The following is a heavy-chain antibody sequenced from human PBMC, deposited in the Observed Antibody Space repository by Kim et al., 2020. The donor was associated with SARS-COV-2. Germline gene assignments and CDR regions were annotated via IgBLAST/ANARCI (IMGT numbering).Heavy chain of an antibody. CDR2: IIPIFGTA. V-gene: IGHV1-69*06. J-gene: IGHJ6*02. Sequence: SVKVSCKASGGTFSSYAISWVRQAPGQGLEWMGGIIPIFGTANYAQKFQGRVTITADKSTITAYMELSSLRSEDTAVYYCAGGDILTGVYYYYGMDVWGQGTTVTVSS. D-gene: IGHD3-9*01. CDR1: GGTFSSYA. CDR3: AGGDILTGVYYYYGMDV.